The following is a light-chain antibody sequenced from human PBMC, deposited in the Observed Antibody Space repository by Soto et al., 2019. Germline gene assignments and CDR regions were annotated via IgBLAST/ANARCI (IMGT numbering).Light chain of an antibody. Sequence: EIVMTQSPATLSVSPGERATLSCRASQSVSSNLAWYQQKPSQAPRLLIYGASTRATGIPARFSGSASGTEFTLTISSLQSEDFAVYYCQQYNNWPPENTFGQGTKLEIK. CDR2: GAS. J-gene: IGKJ2*01. V-gene: IGKV3-15*01. CDR1: QSVSSN. CDR3: QQYNNWPPENT.